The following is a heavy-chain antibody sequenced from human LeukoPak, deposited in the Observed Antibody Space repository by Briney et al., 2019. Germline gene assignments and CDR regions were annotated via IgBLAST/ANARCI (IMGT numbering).Heavy chain of an antibody. CDR1: GFTFSSYS. CDR3: ARSSGAHGY. Sequence: GGSLRLSCAASGFTFSSYSMNWVRQAPGEGLEWVSYISSSSSTIYYADSVKGRFTISRDNAKNSLYLQMNSLRAEDTAVYYCARSSGAHGYWGQGTLVTVSS. V-gene: IGHV3-48*01. J-gene: IGHJ4*02. D-gene: IGHD3-22*01. CDR2: ISSSSSTI.